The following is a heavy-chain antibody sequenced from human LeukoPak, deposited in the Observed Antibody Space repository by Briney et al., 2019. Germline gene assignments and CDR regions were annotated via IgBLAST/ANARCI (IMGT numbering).Heavy chain of an antibody. CDR2: IYYSGST. Sequence: SETLSLTCTVSGGSISSSSYYWGWIRQPPGKGLEWIGSIYYSGSTYYNPSLKSRVTISVDTSKNQFSLKLSSVTAADTAVYYCARVLARSGYSSSWHLDYWGQGTLVTVSS. V-gene: IGHV4-39*07. CDR1: GGSISSSSYY. J-gene: IGHJ4*02. CDR3: ARVLARSGYSSSWHLDY. D-gene: IGHD6-13*01.